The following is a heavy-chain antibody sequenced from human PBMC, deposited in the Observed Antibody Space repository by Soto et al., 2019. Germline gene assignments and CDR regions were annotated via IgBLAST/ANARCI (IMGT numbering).Heavy chain of an antibody. V-gene: IGHV1-2*04. CDR1: GYTFTGYY. D-gene: IGHD5-12*01. Sequence: ASVKVSCKASGYTFTGYYMHWVRQAPGQGLEWMGWINPNSGGTNYAQKFQGWVTMTRDTSISTAYMELSRLRSDDTAVYYCARDRREEMATGAFDIWGQGTMVTVSS. J-gene: IGHJ3*02. CDR2: INPNSGGT. CDR3: ARDRREEMATGAFDI.